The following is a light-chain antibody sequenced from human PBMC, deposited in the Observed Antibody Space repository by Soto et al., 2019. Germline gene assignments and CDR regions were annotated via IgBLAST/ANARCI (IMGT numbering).Light chain of an antibody. CDR1: SSDVGGYNY. Sequence: LTQPASVSGSPGQSITISCTGTSSDVGGYNYVSWYQQHPGKAPKLMIYDVSNRPSGVSNRSSGSKSGNTASLTISGLQAEDEADYYCSSYTSSSTPYVFGTGTKVTVL. CDR2: DVS. CDR3: SSYTSSSTPYV. V-gene: IGLV2-14*01. J-gene: IGLJ1*01.